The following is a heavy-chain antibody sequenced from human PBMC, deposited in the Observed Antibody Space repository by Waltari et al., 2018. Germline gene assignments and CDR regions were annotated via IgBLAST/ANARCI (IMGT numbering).Heavy chain of an antibody. CDR1: GFRFSNSW. CDR2: INGDGSET. J-gene: IGHJ4*02. V-gene: IGHV3-7*01. D-gene: IGHD1-20*01. CDR3: ARLRYSDN. Sequence: EVRLVESGGGLVQPGGSLRLSCAASGFRFSNSWMTWVRQAPGKGLEWVANINGDGSETNYVDSVKGRLTISRDNAKNSLFLQVNSLRAEDTAVYYCARLRYSDNWGQGTLVTVSS.